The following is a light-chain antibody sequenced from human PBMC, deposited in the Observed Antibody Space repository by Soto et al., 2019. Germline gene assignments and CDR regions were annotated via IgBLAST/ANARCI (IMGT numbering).Light chain of an antibody. V-gene: IGKV3-15*01. CDR1: QSLTNN. J-gene: IGKJ1*01. Sequence: EIVLTQSPGTLSLSPGESAARSCRASQSLTNNYSAWYKQKPGQAPRLLIYGASTTATGIQAMFSGSGSGKEFTLTISSLKSEDFAVYYCQQYNNWWTFGQGTKVDI. CDR2: GAS. CDR3: QQYNNWWT.